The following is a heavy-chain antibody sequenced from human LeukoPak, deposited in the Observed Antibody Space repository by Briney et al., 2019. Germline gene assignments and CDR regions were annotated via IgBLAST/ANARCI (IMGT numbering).Heavy chain of an antibody. D-gene: IGHD2-15*01. Sequence: ASVKVSCKASGYTFTGYYMHWVRQAPGQGLEWMGWINPNSGGTNYAQKFQGWVTMTRDTSISTAYMELSRLRSDDTAVYYCAREGGDCSGGSCYSDYWGQGTLVTVSS. CDR2: INPNSGGT. V-gene: IGHV1-2*04. CDR1: GYTFTGYY. CDR3: AREGGDCSGGSCYSDY. J-gene: IGHJ4*02.